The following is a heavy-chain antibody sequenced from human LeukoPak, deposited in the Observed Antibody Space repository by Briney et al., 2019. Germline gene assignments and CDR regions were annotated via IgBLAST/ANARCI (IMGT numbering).Heavy chain of an antibody. V-gene: IGHV4-4*02. J-gene: IGHJ5*02. Sequence: SETLSLTCAVSGGSISSDNWWSWVRQPPGKRLEWIGEIHHRGGTNYNPSLQSRVTISVDTSKNQFSLKLSSVTAADTAVYYCARYAADHNWFDPWGQGTLVTVSS. CDR3: ARYAADHNWFDP. D-gene: IGHD2-15*01. CDR1: GGSISSDNW. CDR2: IHHRGGT.